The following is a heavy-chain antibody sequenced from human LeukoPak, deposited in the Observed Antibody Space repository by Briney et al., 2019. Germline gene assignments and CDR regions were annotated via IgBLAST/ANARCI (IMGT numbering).Heavy chain of an antibody. CDR2: INHSGST. CDR3: ARGRSIAAAAPNY. CDR1: GGSFSGFY. V-gene: IGHV4-34*01. J-gene: IGHJ4*02. Sequence: SETLSPTCAVYGGSFSGFYWSWIRQPPGKGLEWIGEINHSGSTNYNPSLKSRVTISVDTSKNQFSLKLSSVTAADTAVYYCARGRSIAAAAPNYWGQGTLVTVSS. D-gene: IGHD6-13*01.